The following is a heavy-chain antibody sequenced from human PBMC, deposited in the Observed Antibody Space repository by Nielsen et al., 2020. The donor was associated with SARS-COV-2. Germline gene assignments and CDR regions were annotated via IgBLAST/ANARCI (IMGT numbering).Heavy chain of an antibody. V-gene: IGHV4-59*01. Sequence: SETLSLTCTVSGGSISNYYWSWIRQPPGKGLEWIGYIYYSGATRYNPSLNSRVTISLHTSEKQFSLQLTSVTAADTAVYYCARLRFTYGHRYMDVWGKGTTVT. CDR2: IYYSGAT. J-gene: IGHJ6*03. D-gene: IGHD2-8*01. CDR1: GGSISNYY. CDR3: ARLRFTYGHRYMDV.